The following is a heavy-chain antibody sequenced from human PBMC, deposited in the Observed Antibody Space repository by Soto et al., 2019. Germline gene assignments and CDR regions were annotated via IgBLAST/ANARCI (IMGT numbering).Heavy chain of an antibody. Sequence: VGSLRLSCAASGFTLSSHSMNWVRQAPGKGLEWVSSISSSSSYKYYVDSVKGRFTISRDNAKNSLYLQMNSLRAEDTAVYYCARAYFYDSSGDDAFDIWGQGTMVTVSS. CDR3: ARAYFYDSSGDDAFDI. J-gene: IGHJ3*02. D-gene: IGHD3-22*01. V-gene: IGHV3-21*01. CDR1: GFTLSSHS. CDR2: ISSSSSYK.